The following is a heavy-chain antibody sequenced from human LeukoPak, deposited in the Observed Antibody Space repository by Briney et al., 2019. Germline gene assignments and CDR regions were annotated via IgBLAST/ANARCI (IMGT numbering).Heavy chain of an antibody. CDR3: AREQRPRRDGYNSPGSN. J-gene: IGHJ4*02. CDR1: GYTFTGYY. D-gene: IGHD5-24*01. Sequence: ASVKVSCKASGYTFTGYYMHWVRQAPGQGLEWMGWINPNSGGTNYAQKFQGRVTMIRDTSISTAYMELSRLRSDDTAVYYCAREQRPRRDGYNSPGSNWGQGTLVTVSS. V-gene: IGHV1-2*02. CDR2: INPNSGGT.